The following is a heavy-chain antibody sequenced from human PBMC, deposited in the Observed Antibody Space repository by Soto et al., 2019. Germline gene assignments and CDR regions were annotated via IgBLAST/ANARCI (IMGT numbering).Heavy chain of an antibody. D-gene: IGHD5-18*01. CDR2: IYYSGST. CDR3: ARDVDSTILKPNDAFGI. V-gene: IGHV4-30-4*01. J-gene: IGHJ3*02. CDR1: GDSIFGGDYY. Sequence: QVQLQESGPGLVKPSQTLSLTCTVSGDSIFGGDYYWIWIRQPQGRGLQGVGSIYYSGSTYYNPSLKSRVAISVDTSQNQFSLKLSSVTAADTAVYFCARDVDSTILKPNDAFGIWGQGTMVTVSS.